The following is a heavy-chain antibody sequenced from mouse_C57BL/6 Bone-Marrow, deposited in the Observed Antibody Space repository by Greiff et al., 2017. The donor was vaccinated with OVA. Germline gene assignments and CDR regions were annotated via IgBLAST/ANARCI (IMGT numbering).Heavy chain of an antibody. Sequence: VQLQQPGAELVKPGASVKVSCKASGYTFTSYWMHWVKQRPGQGLEWIGRIHPSDSDTNYNQKFKGKATLTVDKSSSTAYMQICSLTSEDSAVYYCAIWLITTVVPYFDYWGQGTTLTVSS. J-gene: IGHJ2*01. V-gene: IGHV1-74*01. CDR1: GYTFTSYW. CDR3: AIWLITTVVPYFDY. D-gene: IGHD1-1*01. CDR2: IHPSDSDT.